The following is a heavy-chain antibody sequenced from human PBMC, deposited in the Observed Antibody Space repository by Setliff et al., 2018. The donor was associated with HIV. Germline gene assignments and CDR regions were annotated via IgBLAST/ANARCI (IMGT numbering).Heavy chain of an antibody. D-gene: IGHD2-8*02. J-gene: IGHJ3*02. CDR3: AGYCTGGGTCGAFEI. Sequence: VKVSCKASGGTFSSYALSWVRQAPGQGLEWMGGITPIFGTPNYAQKFQVRVTMTADESTSTAYMELSSLRTEDTAVYYCAGYCTGGGTCGAFEIWGQGTTVTVSS. CDR1: GGTFSSYA. V-gene: IGHV1-69*13. CDR2: ITPIFGTP.